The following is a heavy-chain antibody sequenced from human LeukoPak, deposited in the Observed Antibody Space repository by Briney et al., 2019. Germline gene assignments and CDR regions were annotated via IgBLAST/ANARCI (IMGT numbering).Heavy chain of an antibody. CDR3: ARAALEYCGGDCLDY. D-gene: IGHD2-21*01. CDR1: GFTFSSYA. J-gene: IGHJ4*02. V-gene: IGHV3-23*01. CDR2: IIGSGSST. Sequence: GGSLRLSCAASGFTFSSYAMSWVRQAPGKGLEWVSAIIGSGSSTYYADSVKGRFTISRDNSKNTLYLQMGSLRAEDMAVYYCARAALEYCGGDCLDYWGQGTLVTVPS.